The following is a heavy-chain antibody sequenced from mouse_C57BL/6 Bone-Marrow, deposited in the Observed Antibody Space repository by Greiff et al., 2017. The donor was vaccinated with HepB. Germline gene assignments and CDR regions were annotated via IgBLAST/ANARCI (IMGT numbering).Heavy chain of an antibody. J-gene: IGHJ3*01. CDR3: ARHGSSYRFAY. CDR2: ISSGGSYT. V-gene: IGHV5-6*01. CDR1: GFTFSSYG. Sequence: EVQLVESGGDLVKPGGSLKLSCAASGFTFSSYGMSWVRQTPDKRLEWVATISSGGSYTYYPDSVKGRFTISRDNAKNTLYLQMSSLKSEDTAMYYCARHGSSYRFAYWGQGTLVTVSA. D-gene: IGHD1-1*01.